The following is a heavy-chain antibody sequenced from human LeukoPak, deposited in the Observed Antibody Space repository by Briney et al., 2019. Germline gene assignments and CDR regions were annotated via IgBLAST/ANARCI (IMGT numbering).Heavy chain of an antibody. CDR3: ARGGSGWYGNYYYGMDV. CDR1: GGSISSYY. D-gene: IGHD6-19*01. V-gene: IGHV4-4*07. Sequence: SETLSLTCTASGGSISSYYWSWIRQPAGKGLEWIGRIYTSGSTNYNPSLKSRVTMSVDTSKNQFSLKLSSVTAADTAVYYCARGGSGWYGNYYYGMDVWGQGTTVTVSS. J-gene: IGHJ6*02. CDR2: IYTSGST.